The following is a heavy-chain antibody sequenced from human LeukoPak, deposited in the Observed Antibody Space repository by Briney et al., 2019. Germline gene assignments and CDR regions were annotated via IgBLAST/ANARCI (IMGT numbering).Heavy chain of an antibody. Sequence: GASVKVSCKVSGYTLTELSMHWVRQAPGKGLEWMGGFDPEDGETIYAQKFQGRVTMTEDTSTDTAYMELSSLRSEDTAVYYCATGEGATYPFDYWGQGTLVPVSS. CDR1: GYTLTELS. J-gene: IGHJ4*02. D-gene: IGHD1-26*01. CDR2: FDPEDGET. CDR3: ATGEGATYPFDY. V-gene: IGHV1-24*01.